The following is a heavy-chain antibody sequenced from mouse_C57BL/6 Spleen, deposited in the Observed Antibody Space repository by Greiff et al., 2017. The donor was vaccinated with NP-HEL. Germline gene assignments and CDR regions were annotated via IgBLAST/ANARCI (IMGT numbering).Heavy chain of an antibody. CDR2: IDPSDSYT. Sequence: QVQLQQSGAELVMPGASVKLSCKASGYTFTSYWMHWVKQRPGQGLEWIGEIDPSDSYTNYNQKFKGKSTLTVDKSSSTAYMQLSSLTSEDSAVYYCARGGDSNYEGDYWGQGTTLTVSS. J-gene: IGHJ2*01. D-gene: IGHD2-5*01. V-gene: IGHV1-69*01. CDR1: GYTFTSYW. CDR3: ARGGDSNYEGDY.